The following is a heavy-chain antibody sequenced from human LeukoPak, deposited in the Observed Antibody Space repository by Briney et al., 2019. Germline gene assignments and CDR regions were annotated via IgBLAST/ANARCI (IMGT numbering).Heavy chain of an antibody. CDR3: AKSLLTTATGTGRAFDI. V-gene: IGHV3-23*01. CDR1: GFPFSIYG. D-gene: IGHD1-1*01. CDR2: ISGSGADT. Sequence: GGSLRLSCAASGFPFSIYGMSWVRQAPGKGLEWVSTISGSGADTYSADSVKGRFTISRHNSKNTLYLQMNSLRAEDSAEYYCAKSLLTTATGTGRAFDIWGQGTMVTVSA. J-gene: IGHJ3*02.